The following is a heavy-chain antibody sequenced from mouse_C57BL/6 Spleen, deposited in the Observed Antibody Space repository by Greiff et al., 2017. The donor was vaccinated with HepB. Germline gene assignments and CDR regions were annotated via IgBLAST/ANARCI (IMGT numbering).Heavy chain of an antibody. V-gene: IGHV1-82*01. J-gene: IGHJ2*01. D-gene: IGHD4-1*01. CDR2: IYPGDGDT. CDR1: GYAFSSSW. Sequence: QVHVKQSGPELVKPGASVKISCKASGYAFSSSWMNWVKQRPGKGLEWIGRIYPGDGDTNYNGKFKGKATLTADKSSSTAYMQLSSLTSEDSAVYFCARKGNWDPFDYWGQGTTLTVSS. CDR3: ARKGNWDPFDY.